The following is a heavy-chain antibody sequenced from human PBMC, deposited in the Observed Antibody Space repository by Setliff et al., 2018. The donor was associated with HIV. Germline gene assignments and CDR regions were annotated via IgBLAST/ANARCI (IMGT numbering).Heavy chain of an antibody. CDR2: IIPIFGTV. J-gene: IGHJ5*02. D-gene: IGHD6-13*01. Sequence: SVKVSCKASGGTFSSYAISWVRQAPGQGLEWMGGIIPIFGTVKYAQKFQGRVTVTADGSTSTAYMEVSRLRSEDTAVYYCATDDVAVVGTCDHWGQGTLVTVSS. CDR1: GGTFSSYA. V-gene: IGHV1-69*13. CDR3: ATDDVAVVGTCDH.